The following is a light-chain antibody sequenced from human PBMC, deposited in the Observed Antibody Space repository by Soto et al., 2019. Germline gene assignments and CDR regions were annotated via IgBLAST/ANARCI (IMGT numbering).Light chain of an antibody. CDR3: QQYHTYWWT. CDR2: KAS. Sequence: IQMTQSPSSLSSSVGDKFTITCRASQTIINWLAWYQQKPGKAPKLLIYKASTLEGEVPSRFSGSGSETEFTLTINSLQPDDSATYYCQQYHTYWWTFGQGTKVDIK. V-gene: IGKV1-5*03. J-gene: IGKJ1*01. CDR1: QTIINW.